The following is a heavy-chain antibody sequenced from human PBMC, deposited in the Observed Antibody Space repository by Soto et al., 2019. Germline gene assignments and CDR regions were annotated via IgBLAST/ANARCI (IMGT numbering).Heavy chain of an antibody. V-gene: IGHV1-69*04. D-gene: IGHD3-3*01. CDR2: IIPVHNIT. CDR1: GGSFSGYV. CDR3: GRAKSIFGIVTDVYDI. J-gene: IGHJ3*02. Sequence: QVQLVQSGAEVKKPGSSVKVSCMTSGGSFSGYVFTWVRQALGQGLEWMGRIIPVHNITNYAESLQGRVTISADTSSSTTYMELSTLRSDDTAVYFCGRAKSIFGIVTDVYDIWGQGTMVIVSS.